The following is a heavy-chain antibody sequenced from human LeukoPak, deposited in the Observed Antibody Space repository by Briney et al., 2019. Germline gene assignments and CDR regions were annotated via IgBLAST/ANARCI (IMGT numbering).Heavy chain of an antibody. D-gene: IGHD3-10*01. CDR1: GGTFSSYA. CDR2: IIPIFGTA. V-gene: IGHV1-69*05. J-gene: IGHJ5*02. CDR3: ARGEGGGSGSYYILAAPTNIWFDP. Sequence: SVKVSCKASGGTFSSYAISWVRQAPGQGLEWMGGIIPIFGTANYAQKFQGRVTITTDESTSTAYMELSSLRSEDTAVYYCARGEGGGSGSYYILAAPTNIWFDPWGQGTLVTVSS.